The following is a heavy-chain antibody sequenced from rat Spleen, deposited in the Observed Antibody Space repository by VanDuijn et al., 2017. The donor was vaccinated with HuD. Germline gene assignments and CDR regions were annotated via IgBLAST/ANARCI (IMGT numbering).Heavy chain of an antibody. CDR2: ISYDGSST. J-gene: IGHJ2*01. CDR1: GFTFSDYN. D-gene: IGHD1-11*01. CDR3: ARLGYGGYDYFDY. V-gene: IGHV5-7*01. Sequence: EVQLVESGGGLVQPGRSLKLSCAASGFTFSDYNMAWVRQAPKKGLEWVATISYDGSSTYYRDSVKGRFTISRDNAKSTLYLQMDSPRSEDTATYYCARLGYGGYDYFDYWGQGVMVTVSS.